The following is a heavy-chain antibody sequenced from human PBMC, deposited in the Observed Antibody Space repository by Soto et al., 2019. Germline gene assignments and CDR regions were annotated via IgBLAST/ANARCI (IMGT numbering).Heavy chain of an antibody. J-gene: IGHJ4*02. CDR1: GFTFSSSG. Sequence: QVQLVESGGGVVQPGRSLRLSCAASGFTFSSSGMHWVRQAPGKGLEWVAGIWFDGSNKYYADSVKGPFTISRDNSKNTLYLQMNSLRAEDTAVYYCARDYYDGSGYKTVDYWGQGTLVTVSS. CDR2: IWFDGSNK. V-gene: IGHV3-33*01. D-gene: IGHD3-22*01. CDR3: ARDYYDGSGYKTVDY.